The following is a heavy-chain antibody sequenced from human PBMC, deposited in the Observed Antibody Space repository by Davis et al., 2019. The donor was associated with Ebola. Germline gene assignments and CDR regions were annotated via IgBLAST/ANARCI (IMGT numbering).Heavy chain of an antibody. Sequence: GESLKIPCNGSGYSFTSYWIGWVRQMPGKGLEWMGIIYPGDSDTRYSPSFQGQVTISADKSITTAYLQWSSLRASDTAMYYCARFLEWKADYWGQGTLVTVSS. CDR1: GYSFTSYW. D-gene: IGHD3-3*01. CDR2: IYPGDSDT. CDR3: ARFLEWKADY. J-gene: IGHJ4*02. V-gene: IGHV5-51*01.